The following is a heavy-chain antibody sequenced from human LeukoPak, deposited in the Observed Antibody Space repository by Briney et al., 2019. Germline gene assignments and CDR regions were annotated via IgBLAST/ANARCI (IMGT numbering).Heavy chain of an antibody. J-gene: IGHJ4*02. Sequence: GGSLRLSRAASGFTLSSYGMHWVRQAPGRGLEWVAVIWYDGSNKYYADSVKGRFTISRDNSKNTLYLQMNSLRAEDTAVYYCAGHYCCGGSCYKEGLDYWGQGTLVTVSS. V-gene: IGHV3-33*01. CDR2: IWYDGSNK. CDR3: AGHYCCGGSCYKEGLDY. D-gene: IGHD2-15*01. CDR1: GFTLSSYG.